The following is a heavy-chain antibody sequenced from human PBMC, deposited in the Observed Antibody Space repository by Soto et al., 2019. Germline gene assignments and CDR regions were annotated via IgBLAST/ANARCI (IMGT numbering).Heavy chain of an antibody. CDR2: INPDGSEK. CDR3: ARFRDYFGC. V-gene: IGHV3-7*01. CDR1: GFXVSSYW. D-gene: IGHD2-21*01. J-gene: IGHJ4*02. Sequence: HPAGCLRLSCAASGFXVSSYWMTWVRQVPGKGLEWVANINPDGSEKNYVDSVEGRFTISRDNVENSLYLQMSNLRAEDTAVYYCARFRDYFGCWGQGTPVTVSS.